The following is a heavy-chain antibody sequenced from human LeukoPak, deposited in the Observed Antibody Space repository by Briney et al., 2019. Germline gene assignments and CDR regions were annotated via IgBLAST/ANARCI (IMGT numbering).Heavy chain of an antibody. D-gene: IGHD6-25*01. V-gene: IGHV1-8*01. Sequence: LGASVKVSCKASGYTFKNYDINWVRQAPGQGLEWMAWMNPNNDNAGSAQKFQGRVTMTRDTSINTAYMELSSLRSDDTGVCYCARAAAGGDDPFDVWGQGSLIIVSS. CDR2: MNPNNDNA. CDR3: ARAAAGGDDPFDV. CDR1: GYTFKNYD. J-gene: IGHJ3*01.